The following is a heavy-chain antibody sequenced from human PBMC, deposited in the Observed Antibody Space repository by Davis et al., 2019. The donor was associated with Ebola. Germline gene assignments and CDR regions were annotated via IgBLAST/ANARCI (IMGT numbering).Heavy chain of an antibody. CDR3: ARAWTGYWYFDL. CDR1: GYSFTSYW. V-gene: IGHV5-51*01. J-gene: IGHJ2*01. CDR2: IYPGDSDT. D-gene: IGHD3/OR15-3a*01. Sequence: GGSLRLSCKGSGYSFTSYWIGWVLQLPGKGLEWMGIIYPGDSDTRYSPSFQGQVTISADKSISTAYLQWSSLKASDTAMYYCARAWTGYWYFDLWGRGTLVTVSS.